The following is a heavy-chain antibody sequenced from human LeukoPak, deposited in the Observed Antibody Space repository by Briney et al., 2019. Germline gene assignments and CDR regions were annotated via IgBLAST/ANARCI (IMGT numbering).Heavy chain of an antibody. CDR3: ARQVSGSSGTLDAFDI. Sequence: PGESLKISCKGSGYSFTSYWIGWVRQMPGKGLEWMGIIYPGDSDTRYSPSFQGQVTISADKSISTAYLQWSSLKASDTAMYYCARQVSGSSGTLDAFDIWGQGTMVTVSS. CDR1: GYSFTSYW. J-gene: IGHJ3*02. CDR2: IYPGDSDT. V-gene: IGHV5-51*01. D-gene: IGHD3-10*01.